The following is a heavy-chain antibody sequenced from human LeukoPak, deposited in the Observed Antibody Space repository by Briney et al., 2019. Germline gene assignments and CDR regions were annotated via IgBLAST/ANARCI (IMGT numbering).Heavy chain of an antibody. V-gene: IGHV1-2*02. CDR3: ARETASVDYYYMAV. CDR1: GYTFTGYY. D-gene: IGHD1-1*01. CDR2: IIPTSGGT. J-gene: IGHJ6*03. Sequence: GASVKVSRKTSGYTFTGYYMHCVRQAPGQGREGMGTIIPTSGGTNYAQKFQGRVTTPRDTSISTAYMELRRLTSDDTALHYCARETASVDYYYMAVWGKGTTVTVYS.